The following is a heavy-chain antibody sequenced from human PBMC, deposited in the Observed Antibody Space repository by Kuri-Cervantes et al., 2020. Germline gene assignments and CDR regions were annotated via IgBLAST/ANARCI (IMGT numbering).Heavy chain of an antibody. CDR1: GFTFDDYA. Sequence: LSLTCAASGFTFDDYAMHWVRQVPGKGLEWVSHFGCNSGSIAYTDSVKGRFTISRDNAKNTLYLQMNSLRPEDTAIYYCARDGLNWYFDIWGRGTLVTVSS. D-gene: IGHD5/OR15-5a*01. CDR3: ARDGLNWYFDI. J-gene: IGHJ2*01. CDR2: FGCNSGSI. V-gene: IGHV3-9*01.